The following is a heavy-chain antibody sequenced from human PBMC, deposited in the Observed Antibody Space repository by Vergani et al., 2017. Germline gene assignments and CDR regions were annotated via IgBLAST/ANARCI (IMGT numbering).Heavy chain of an antibody. V-gene: IGHV5-10-1*03. Sequence: EVQLVQSGAEVKKPGESLRISCKGSGYSFTSYWISWVRQMPGKGLEWMGRIDPSDSYTNYSPSFQGHVTISPDKSISTAYLQWSSLKASDTAMYYCATTMVRGATLPRGGFDPWGQGTLVTVSS. J-gene: IGHJ5*02. CDR2: IDPSDSYT. D-gene: IGHD3-10*01. CDR3: ATTMVRGATLPRGGFDP. CDR1: GYSFTSYW.